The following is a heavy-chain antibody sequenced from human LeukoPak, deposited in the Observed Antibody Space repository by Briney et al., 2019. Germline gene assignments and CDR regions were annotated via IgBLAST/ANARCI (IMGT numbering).Heavy chain of an antibody. CDR1: GGTFSSYT. Sequence: SVKVSCKASGGTFSSYTISWVRQAPGQGHEWMGRIIPILGIANYAQKFQGRVTITADKSTRTAYMELSSLRSEDTAVYYCARGRGRITSFGVVTNDDFDYWGQGALVTVSS. CDR2: IIPILGIA. V-gene: IGHV1-69*02. J-gene: IGHJ4*02. D-gene: IGHD3-3*01. CDR3: ARGRGRITSFGVVTNDDFDY.